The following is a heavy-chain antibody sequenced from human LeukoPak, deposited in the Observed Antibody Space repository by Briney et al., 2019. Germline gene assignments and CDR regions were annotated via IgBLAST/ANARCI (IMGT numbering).Heavy chain of an antibody. Sequence: PSETLSLTCTVSGGSIGSGDYYWGWIRQPPGKGLEWIGTIYYSGSTYYNTSLKSRVTISVDMSNNQFSLKLNSVTAADTAVYYCARHDYGDYGPFYCWGQGTLVTVSS. D-gene: IGHD4-17*01. CDR1: GGSIGSGDYY. CDR2: IYYSGST. V-gene: IGHV4-39*01. J-gene: IGHJ4*02. CDR3: ARHDYGDYGPFYC.